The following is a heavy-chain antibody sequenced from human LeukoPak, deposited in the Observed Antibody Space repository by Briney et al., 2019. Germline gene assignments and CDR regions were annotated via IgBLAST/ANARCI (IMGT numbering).Heavy chain of an antibody. D-gene: IGHD1-26*01. Sequence: PPQTMSLTCTVDAGSISISSYDWVRIRQPPGNGLEWIGSIYYSGSTYYNPFLKSRVTISVDTSKTQFSLKLSSVTAADTAVYYCARNSGSYYWNFDYWGQGTLVTVSS. CDR2: IYYSGST. V-gene: IGHV4-39*01. CDR3: ARNSGSYYWNFDY. J-gene: IGHJ4*02. CDR1: AGSISISSYD.